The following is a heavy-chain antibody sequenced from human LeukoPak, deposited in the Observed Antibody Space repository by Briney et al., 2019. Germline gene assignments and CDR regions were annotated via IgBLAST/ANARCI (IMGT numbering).Heavy chain of an antibody. J-gene: IGHJ5*02. D-gene: IGHD6-6*01. CDR2: IYPNSGGT. CDR3: ARARSIAARVGNWFDP. Sequence: ASVKVSCKASGYTFTGYYMNWVRQAPGQGLAWMGWIYPNSGGTNYAQKFQGRVTMTRDTSISTAYMELSRLRSDDTAVYYCARARSIAARVGNWFDPWGQGNLVTVSS. V-gene: IGHV1-2*02. CDR1: GYTFTGYY.